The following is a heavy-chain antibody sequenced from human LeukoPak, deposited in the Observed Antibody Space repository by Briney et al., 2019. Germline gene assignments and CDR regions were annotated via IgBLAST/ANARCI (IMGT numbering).Heavy chain of an antibody. J-gene: IGHJ5*02. D-gene: IGHD6-13*01. CDR1: GYTFTGYY. V-gene: IGHV1-2*02. Sequence: ASVKVSCKASGYTFTGYYMHWVRQAPGQGLEWMGWINPNSGDTNYAQKFQGRVTMTRDTSISTAYMELSRLRSDYTAVYYCAKNRGGIATTGTFVPWGQGTLVTVSS. CDR2: INPNSGDT. CDR3: AKNRGGIATTGTFVP.